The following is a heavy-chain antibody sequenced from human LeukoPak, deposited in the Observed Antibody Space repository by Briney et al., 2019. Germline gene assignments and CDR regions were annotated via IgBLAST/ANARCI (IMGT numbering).Heavy chain of an antibody. Sequence: GASVKVSCKASGYTFTSYAMHWVRQAPGQRLEWMGWSNAGNGNTKYSQEFQGRVTITRDTSASTAYMELSSLRSDDTAVYYCARNSDDFWSGYSSHNYYYYGMDVWGQGTTVTVSS. V-gene: IGHV1-3*02. J-gene: IGHJ6*02. CDR3: ARNSDDFWSGYSSHNYYYYGMDV. CDR1: GYTFTSYA. CDR2: SNAGNGNT. D-gene: IGHD3-3*01.